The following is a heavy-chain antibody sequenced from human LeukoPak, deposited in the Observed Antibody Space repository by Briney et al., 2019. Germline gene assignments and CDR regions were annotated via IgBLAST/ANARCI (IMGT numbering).Heavy chain of an antibody. J-gene: IGHJ3*02. CDR3: ARSKLTVVTPAGGAFDI. D-gene: IGHD4-23*01. V-gene: IGHV4-38-2*01. CDR2: IYHSGST. Sequence: SETLSLTCAVSGYSISSGYYWGWIRQPPGKGLEWIGSIYHSGSTYYNPSLKSRVTISVDTSKNQFSLKLSPVTAADTAVYYCARSKLTVVTPAGGAFDIWGQGTMVTVSS. CDR1: GYSISSGYY.